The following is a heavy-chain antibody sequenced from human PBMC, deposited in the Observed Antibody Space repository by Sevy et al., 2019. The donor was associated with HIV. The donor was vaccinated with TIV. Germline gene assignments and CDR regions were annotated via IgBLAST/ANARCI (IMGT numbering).Heavy chain of an antibody. Sequence: ASVKVSCKASGYTFSDYNMHWVRQAPGQGLEWMRRINSNNGDKHYGQRFQGRVTMTSDPSISTVYMEMSSLKFDDTAVYYCARVRLRGSVDPPEPMDAWGQGTAVTVSS. J-gene: IGHJ6*02. CDR3: ARVRLRGSVDPPEPMDA. CDR2: INSNNGDK. CDR1: GYTFSDYN. D-gene: IGHD5-12*01. V-gene: IGHV1-2*06.